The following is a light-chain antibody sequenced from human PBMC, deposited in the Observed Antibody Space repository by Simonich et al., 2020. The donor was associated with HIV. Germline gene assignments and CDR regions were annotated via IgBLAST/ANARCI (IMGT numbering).Light chain of an antibody. CDR3: MQALQTPIT. Sequence: DIVMTQSPLSLPVTPGEPASISCRSNQSLLHSNGYNYLDWYLQKPGQSPQLLISLGSNRASGVPDRFSGSGSGTDFTLKISRVEAEDVGVYYCMQALQTPITFGQGTRLEIK. CDR2: LGS. J-gene: IGKJ5*01. V-gene: IGKV2-28*01. CDR1: QSLLHSNGYNY.